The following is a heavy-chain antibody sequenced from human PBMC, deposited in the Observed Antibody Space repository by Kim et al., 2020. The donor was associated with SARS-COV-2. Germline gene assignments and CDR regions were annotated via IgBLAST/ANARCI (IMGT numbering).Heavy chain of an antibody. V-gene: IGHV4-59*01. CDR2: ISNRGNT. D-gene: IGHD3-22*01. CDR1: GDSNINSYS. Sequence: SETLSLTCTVSGDSNINSYSWNWIRQSPGTGLEWIASISNRGNTNYNPSFKDRVAMSIDTSKSLFSLRLKSVTAADTASYYCARDLGTGYDSGFYFYFGMDVWGQGTTVAVSS. CDR3: ARDLGTGYDSGFYFYFGMDV. J-gene: IGHJ6*01.